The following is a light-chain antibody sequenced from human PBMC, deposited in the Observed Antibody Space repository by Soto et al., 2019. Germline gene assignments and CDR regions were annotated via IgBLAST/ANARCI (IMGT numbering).Light chain of an antibody. CDR2: DAS. CDR1: QRVSTY. V-gene: IGKV3-11*01. J-gene: IGKJ5*01. CDR3: QQRSNWPIT. Sequence: EIVSTQSPATLSFSPGERATLSCRASQRVSTYLAWYQQKPGQAPRLLIYDASSRATGIPARFSGSGSGTDSTLTISSLEPEDFAVYYCQQRSNWPITFGQGTRVEIK.